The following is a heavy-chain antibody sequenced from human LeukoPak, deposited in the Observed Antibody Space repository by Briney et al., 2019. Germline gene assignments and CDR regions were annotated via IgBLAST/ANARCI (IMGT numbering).Heavy chain of an antibody. Sequence: SETLSLTCAVYGGSFSGYYWSWIRQPPGKGLEWIGYIYYSGSTNYNPSLKSRVTISVDTSKNQFSLKLSSVTAADTAVYYCARGWYGYNWFDPWGQGTLVTVSS. V-gene: IGHV4-59*08. CDR1: GGSFSGYY. CDR3: ARGWYGYNWFDP. J-gene: IGHJ5*02. CDR2: IYYSGST. D-gene: IGHD6-19*01.